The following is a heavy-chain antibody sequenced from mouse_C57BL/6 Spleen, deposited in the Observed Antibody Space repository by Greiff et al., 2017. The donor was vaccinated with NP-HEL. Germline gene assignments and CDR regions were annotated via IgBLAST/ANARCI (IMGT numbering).Heavy chain of an antibody. CDR3: ARSIYYGLDY. CDR2: INYDGSST. D-gene: IGHD2-1*01. J-gene: IGHJ2*01. CDR1: GFNFSDYY. V-gene: IGHV5-16*01. Sequence: EVKVVESEGGLVQPGSSMKLSCTASGFNFSDYYMAWVRPVPEKGLDWVANINYDGSSTYYLDSLKSRFIISRANAKHILYLQMSSLKSEDTATYYWARSIYYGLDYWGQGTTRTVSS.